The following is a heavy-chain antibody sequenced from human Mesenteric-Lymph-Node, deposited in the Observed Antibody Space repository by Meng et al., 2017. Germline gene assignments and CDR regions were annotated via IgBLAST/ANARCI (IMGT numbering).Heavy chain of an antibody. CDR2: ISYDGSNK. D-gene: IGHD5-24*01. CDR1: GFTFSSYA. Sequence: GESLKISCAASGFTFSSYAMHWVRQAPGKGLEWMAVISYDGSNKYYADSVKGRFTISRDNSKSTLHLQMNSLTADDTAVYYCARVGDGYNPIDYWGQGTLVTVSS. V-gene: IGHV3-30*04. CDR3: ARVGDGYNPIDY. J-gene: IGHJ4*02.